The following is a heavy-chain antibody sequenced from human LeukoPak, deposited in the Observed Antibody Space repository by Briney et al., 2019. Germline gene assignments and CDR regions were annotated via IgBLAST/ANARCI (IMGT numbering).Heavy chain of an antibody. D-gene: IGHD3-22*01. J-gene: IGHJ3*02. CDR3: ARARSNYYDSSGYYGNAFDI. CDR2: INPSGGST. Sequence: ASVKVSCKASGYTFTSYYMHWVRQAPGQGLEWMGIINPSGGSTSYAQKFQGRVTITADKSTSTAYMELSSLRSEDTAVYYCARARSNYYDSSGYYGNAFDIWGQGTMVTVSS. V-gene: IGHV1-46*01. CDR1: GYTFTSYY.